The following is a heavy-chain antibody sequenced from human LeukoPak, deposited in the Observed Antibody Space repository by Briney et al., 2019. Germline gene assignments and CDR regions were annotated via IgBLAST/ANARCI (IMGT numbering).Heavy chain of an antibody. CDR1: GFTFSSYS. D-gene: IGHD2-21*01. Sequence: PGGSLRLSCAASGFTFSSYSTNWVRQAPGKGLEWVSSISSSSSYIYYADSVKGRFTLSRDNAKNSLYLQMNSLRAEDTAVYYCAREIAKFNDHWGQGTLVTVSS. CDR3: AREIAKFNDH. V-gene: IGHV3-21*01. CDR2: ISSSSSYI. J-gene: IGHJ4*02.